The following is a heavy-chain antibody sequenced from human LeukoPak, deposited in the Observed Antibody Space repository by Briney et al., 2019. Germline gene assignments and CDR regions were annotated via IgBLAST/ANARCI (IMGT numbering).Heavy chain of an antibody. CDR2: ISYDGSNK. J-gene: IGHJ4*02. Sequence: GRSLRLSCAASGFTFSSYGMHWVRQAPGKGLEWVAVISYDGSNKCYADSVKGRFTISRDNSKNTLYLQMNSLRAEDTAVYYCAKDTYYYDSSGYYRGMDYWGQGTLVTVSS. V-gene: IGHV3-30*18. D-gene: IGHD3-22*01. CDR3: AKDTYYYDSSGYYRGMDY. CDR1: GFTFSSYG.